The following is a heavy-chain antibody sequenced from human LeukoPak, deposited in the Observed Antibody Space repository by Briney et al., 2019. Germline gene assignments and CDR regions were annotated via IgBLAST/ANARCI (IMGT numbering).Heavy chain of an antibody. D-gene: IGHD5-18*01. Sequence: SGESLRLSCAASGFTSDDYAMNWVRQVPGRGLEWVSGINWNGRITEYADSVKDRFTISRQNTKNSLYLYMNNLGGEDTALYFCARGSVQLWLRDTYYYMDVWGKGTTVTVSS. J-gene: IGHJ6*03. V-gene: IGHV3-20*04. CDR1: GFTSDDYA. CDR3: ARGSVQLWLRDTYYYMDV. CDR2: INWNGRIT.